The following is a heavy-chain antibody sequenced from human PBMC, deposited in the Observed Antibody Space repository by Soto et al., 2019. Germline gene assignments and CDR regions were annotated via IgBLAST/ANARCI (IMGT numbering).Heavy chain of an antibody. V-gene: IGHV3-23*01. CDR1: GFTFSSYA. J-gene: IGHJ4*02. CDR2: ISGSGGST. CDR3: AKSQEAAGTQALDY. D-gene: IGHD6-13*01. Sequence: GGSLRLSCTASGFTFSSYAMSWVRQAPGKGLEWVSAISGSGGSTYYADSVKGRFTISRDNSKNTLYLQMNSLRAEDTAVYYCAKSQEAAGTQALDYWGQGTLVTVSS.